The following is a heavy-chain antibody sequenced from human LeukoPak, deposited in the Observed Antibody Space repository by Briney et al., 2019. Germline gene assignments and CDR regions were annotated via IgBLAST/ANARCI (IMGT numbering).Heavy chain of an antibody. Sequence: GRSLRLSCTSSGFIFSTHAMHWVRQAPGKGLEWVAVISYDGSNKYSADSLKGRFTISRDDSKNTLYLQMNSLRAEDTAVYYCARDLYSSDWSHYYLDSAMHVWGQGTTVTVSS. CDR2: ISYDGSNK. CDR1: GFIFSTHA. V-gene: IGHV3-30-3*01. D-gene: IGHD6-19*01. J-gene: IGHJ6*02. CDR3: ARDLYSSDWSHYYLDSAMHV.